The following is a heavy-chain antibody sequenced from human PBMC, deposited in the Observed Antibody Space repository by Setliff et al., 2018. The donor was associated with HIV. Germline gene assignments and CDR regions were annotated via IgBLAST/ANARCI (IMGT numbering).Heavy chain of an antibody. CDR3: ARGLSIFGVATPGFYSFMDV. Sequence: SETLSLTCAVYGGSFSGYYWSWIHQPPGKGLEWIGEIDHRGSTDYNPSLKSRVTISVDTSKNQFSLNLNSVTPADTDVYYCARGLSIFGVATPGFYSFMDVWGKGTTVTVSS. CDR2: IDHRGST. V-gene: IGHV4-34*01. CDR1: GGSFSGYY. J-gene: IGHJ6*03. D-gene: IGHD3-3*01.